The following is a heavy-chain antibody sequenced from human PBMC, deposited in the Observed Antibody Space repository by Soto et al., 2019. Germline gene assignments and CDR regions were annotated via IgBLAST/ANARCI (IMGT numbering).Heavy chain of an antibody. J-gene: IGHJ3*02. Sequence: QVQLVQSGAEVKKPGASVKVSCKASGYTFTSYAMHWVRQAPGQRLEWMGWINAGNGNTKYSQKFQGRVTITRDTSASTAYMELSSLRSEDTAVYYCARAIGGCSGGRCYPNDAFDIWGQGTMVTVSS. CDR2: INAGNGNT. CDR3: ARAIGGCSGGRCYPNDAFDI. V-gene: IGHV1-3*01. D-gene: IGHD2-15*01. CDR1: GYTFTSYA.